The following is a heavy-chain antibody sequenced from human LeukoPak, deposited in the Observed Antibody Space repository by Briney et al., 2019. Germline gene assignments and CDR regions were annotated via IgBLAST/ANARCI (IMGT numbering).Heavy chain of an antibody. Sequence: ASVKVSCKASGYTFTGCYMHWVRQAPGQGLGLMGWINPNSGGTNYAQKFRGRVTLTRDTSISTAYMELSRLRSDDTAVYYCARDYPYGSGSYYFDPWGQGTLVTVSS. D-gene: IGHD3-10*01. CDR1: GYTFTGCY. J-gene: IGHJ5*02. CDR3: ARDYPYGSGSYYFDP. V-gene: IGHV1-2*02. CDR2: INPNSGGT.